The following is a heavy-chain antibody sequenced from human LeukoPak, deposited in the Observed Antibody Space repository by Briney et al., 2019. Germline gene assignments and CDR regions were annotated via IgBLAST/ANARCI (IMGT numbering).Heavy chain of an antibody. CDR3: ARTSSTSYSVGFDP. Sequence: SETLSLTCAVYGGSFSGYYWSCIREPPGKGLEWIGEINHSGSTNYNPSLKSRVTISVDTSKNQFSLKLSSVTAADTAVYYCARTSSTSYSVGFDPWGQGTLVTVSS. CDR1: GGSFSGYY. V-gene: IGHV4-34*01. CDR2: INHSGST. D-gene: IGHD2-2*01. J-gene: IGHJ5*02.